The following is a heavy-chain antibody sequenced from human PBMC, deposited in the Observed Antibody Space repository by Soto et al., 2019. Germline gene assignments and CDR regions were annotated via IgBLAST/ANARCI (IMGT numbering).Heavy chain of an antibody. Sequence: QVQLQESGPGLVQPSETLSLTCTVSGGSISSVEHYWSWIRQPPGKGLEWIGYIYYTGSTYYNPSLKSRLTISIDTAKNQFFLRLTSVTAADTAVYYCSRGIAAPSVWGQGTLVTVSS. CDR3: SRGIAAPSV. CDR2: IYYTGST. J-gene: IGHJ4*02. V-gene: IGHV4-30-4*01. CDR1: GGSISSVEHY. D-gene: IGHD6-13*01.